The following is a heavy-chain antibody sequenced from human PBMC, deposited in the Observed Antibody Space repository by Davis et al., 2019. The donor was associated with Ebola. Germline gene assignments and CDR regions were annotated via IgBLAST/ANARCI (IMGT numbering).Heavy chain of an antibody. V-gene: IGHV3-48*02. CDR2: ISSSSSTI. J-gene: IGHJ4*02. CDR3: ARDLFDY. CDR1: GFTFSIYS. Sequence: GESLKISCAASGFTFSIYSMNWVRQAPGKGLEWVSYISSSSSTIYYADSVKGRFTISRDNAKNSLYLQMNSLRDEDTAIYYCARDLFDYWGQGTLVTVSS.